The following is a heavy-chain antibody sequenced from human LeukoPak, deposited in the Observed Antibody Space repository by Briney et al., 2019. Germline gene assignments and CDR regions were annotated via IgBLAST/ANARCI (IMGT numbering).Heavy chain of an antibody. CDR2: IYYSGST. CDR1: GGSISSYY. CDR3: ARVPRGSGSYYPSYFDY. V-gene: IGHV4-59*01. J-gene: IGHJ4*02. D-gene: IGHD3-10*01. Sequence: RASETLSLTCTVSGGSISSYYWSWIRQPPGKGLEWIGYIYYSGSTNYNPSLKSRVTISVDTSKNQFSLKLSSVTAADTAVYYCARVPRGSGSYYPSYFDYWGQGTLVTVSS.